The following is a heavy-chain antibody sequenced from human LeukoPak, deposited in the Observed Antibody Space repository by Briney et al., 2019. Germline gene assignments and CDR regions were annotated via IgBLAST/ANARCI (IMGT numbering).Heavy chain of an antibody. V-gene: IGHV3-23*01. CDR2: ISGSADST. D-gene: IGHD6-19*01. J-gene: IGHJ6*04. CDR3: AKVAYSSPEDV. CDR1: GFTFSSYA. Sequence: GGSLRLSCAASGFTFSSYAMTWVRQAPGKGLEWVSGISGSADSTYYADSVKGRFTISRDNSKNTLCLQMNSLRAEDTAVYYCAKVAYSSPEDVWGKGTTVTVSS.